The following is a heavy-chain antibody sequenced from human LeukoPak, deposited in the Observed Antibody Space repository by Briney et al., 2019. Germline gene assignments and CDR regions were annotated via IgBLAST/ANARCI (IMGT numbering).Heavy chain of an antibody. V-gene: IGHV3-21*01. CDR1: GFTFSSFS. CDR3: AREPYDSSGLDY. D-gene: IGHD3-22*01. J-gene: IGHJ4*02. CDR2: ISSSSSYI. Sequence: PWGSLRLSCAASGFTFSSFSINWVRPAPRKGLEWVSSISSSSSYIYYADSVKGRFTISRDNAKNSLYLQMNSLRAEDTAVYYCAREPYDSSGLDYWGQGTLVTVSS.